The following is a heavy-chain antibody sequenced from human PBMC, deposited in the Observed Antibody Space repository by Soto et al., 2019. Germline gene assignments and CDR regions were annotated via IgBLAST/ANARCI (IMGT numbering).Heavy chain of an antibody. CDR1: GFTFSSYA. CDR3: AKVLTGYYYYFEY. V-gene: IGHV3-23*01. D-gene: IGHD3-9*01. CDR2: VGGSGEYT. Sequence: EVQLLESGGGLVQPGGSPRLSCAASGFTFSSYAMIWVRQAPGKGLEWVSGVGGSGEYTYYADSVKGRFTISRDNSKNTVYLQISSLRAEDTAVYYCAKVLTGYYYYFEYWGQGTLVTVSS. J-gene: IGHJ4*02.